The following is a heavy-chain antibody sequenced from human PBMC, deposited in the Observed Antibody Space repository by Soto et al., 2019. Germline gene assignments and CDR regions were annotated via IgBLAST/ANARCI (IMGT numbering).Heavy chain of an antibody. CDR2: IYYSGST. Sequence: PSETLSLTCTVSGGSISSGDYYWSWIRQPPGKGLEWIGYIYYSGSTYYNPSLKSRVTISVDTSKNQFSLKLSSVTAADTAVYYCARVSGYGGHDYFDYWGQGTLVTVSS. D-gene: IGHD5-12*01. CDR3: ARVSGYGGHDYFDY. V-gene: IGHV4-30-4*01. CDR1: GGSISSGDYY. J-gene: IGHJ4*02.